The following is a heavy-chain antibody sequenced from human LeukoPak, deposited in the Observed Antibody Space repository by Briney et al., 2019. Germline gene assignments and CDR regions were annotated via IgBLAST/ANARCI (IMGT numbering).Heavy chain of an antibody. CDR1: GGSISSYY. D-gene: IGHD2-15*01. V-gene: IGHV4-59*08. J-gene: IGHJ3*02. CDR2: IYYSGST. Sequence: TLSLTCTVSGGSISSYYWSWIRQPPGKGLEWIGYIYYSGSTNYNPSLKSRVTISVDTSKNEFSLKLTSVTAADTAVYYCARHGSGGTRKAFDIWGQGTMVTVSS. CDR3: ARHGSGGTRKAFDI.